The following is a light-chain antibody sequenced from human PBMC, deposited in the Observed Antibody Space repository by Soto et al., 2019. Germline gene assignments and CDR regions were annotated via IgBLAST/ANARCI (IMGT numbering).Light chain of an antibody. Sequence: EIGLTQSPGTLALSPGERATLSCRASQSVTNNDVAWYQQKPGQAPRLLIHDASSRATGIPDRFSGGGSGTDFTLTISRLEPEDFAVYFCEQTAHSPLTFGQGTGVDIK. J-gene: IGKJ1*01. CDR2: DAS. CDR3: EQTAHSPLT. V-gene: IGKV3-20*01. CDR1: QSVTNND.